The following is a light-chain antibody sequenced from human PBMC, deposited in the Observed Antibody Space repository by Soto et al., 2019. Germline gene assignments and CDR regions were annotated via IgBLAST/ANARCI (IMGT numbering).Light chain of an antibody. CDR2: DAS. CDR3: QQYNSYSRT. J-gene: IGKJ1*01. V-gene: IGKV1-5*01. CDR1: QSISSW. Sequence: DIQMTQSPSTLSASVGDKVTITCRASQSISSWLAWYQQKPGKAPKLLIFDASSLESGVPPRFSGSGSGTDFTLTISSLQPDDFAIYYCQQYNSYSRTFGQGTKVEIK.